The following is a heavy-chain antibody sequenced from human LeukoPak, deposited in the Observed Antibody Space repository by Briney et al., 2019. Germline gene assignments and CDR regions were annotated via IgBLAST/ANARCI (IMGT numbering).Heavy chain of an antibody. Sequence: ASVKVSCKASGYTFTSYGISWVRQAPGQGLEWMGWISAYNGNTNYAQKLQGRVTMTTDTSTSTAYMELRSLRSDDTAVYYCARYMTTVTTANWFDPWGQGTLVTVSS. J-gene: IGHJ5*02. CDR1: GYTFTSYG. V-gene: IGHV1-18*01. CDR3: ARYMTTVTTANWFDP. D-gene: IGHD4-17*01. CDR2: ISAYNGNT.